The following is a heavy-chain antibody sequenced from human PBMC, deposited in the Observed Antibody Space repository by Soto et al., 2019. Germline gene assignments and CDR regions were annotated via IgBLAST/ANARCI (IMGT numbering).Heavy chain of an antibody. D-gene: IGHD2-15*01. Sequence: PGESLKISCKGSGYTFSNFWIGWVRQMPGKGLEWMGIIYPGGSDTRYSPSFQGQVTISADKSISTAYLQWSSLKASDTAMYYCARPYGGNVGRAIYWGQGTLVTVSS. V-gene: IGHV5-51*01. J-gene: IGHJ4*02. CDR1: GYTFSNFW. CDR3: ARPYGGNVGRAIY. CDR2: IYPGGSDT.